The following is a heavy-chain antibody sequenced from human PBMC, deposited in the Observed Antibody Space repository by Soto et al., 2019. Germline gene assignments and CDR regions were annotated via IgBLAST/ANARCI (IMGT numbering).Heavy chain of an antibody. J-gene: IGHJ6*02. CDR3: ARHPLLRGSSSIYYYGRDV. D-gene: IGHD6-6*01. V-gene: IGHV5-51*01. Sequence: PGESLQISCKGSGYSFTSYWIGWVRQMPGKGLEWMGIIYPGDSDTRYRPSFQGPVTISADKSISTPYLQWRSLKASATAMSYCARHPLLRGSSSIYYYGRDVGGQGTTVTFP. CDR1: GYSFTSYW. CDR2: IYPGDSDT.